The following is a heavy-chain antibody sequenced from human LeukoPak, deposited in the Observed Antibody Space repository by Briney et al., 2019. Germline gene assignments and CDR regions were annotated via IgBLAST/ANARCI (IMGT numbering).Heavy chain of an antibody. J-gene: IGHJ5*02. CDR3: ARAIVVVVAAAMGNWFDP. Sequence: SETLSLTCTVSGGSISSSSYYWGWIRQPPGKGLEWIGSIYYSGSTYYNPSLKSRVTISVDTSKNQFSLKLSSVTAADTAVYYCARAIVVVVAAAMGNWFDPWGQGTLVTVSS. V-gene: IGHV4-39*07. D-gene: IGHD2-15*01. CDR2: IYYSGST. CDR1: GGSISSSSYY.